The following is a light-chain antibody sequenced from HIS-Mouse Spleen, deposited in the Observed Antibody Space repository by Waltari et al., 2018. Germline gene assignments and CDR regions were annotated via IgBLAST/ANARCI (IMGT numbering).Light chain of an antibody. CDR2: WAS. V-gene: IGKV4-1*01. CDR1: QSVLYSSNNKNY. CDR3: QQYYSSPYT. J-gene: IGKJ2*01. Sequence: DIVMTQSPDSLAVSLGERATINCKSSQSVLYSSNNKNYLAWYQQKPGQPPKLLIYWASTGESGVPDRFSGSGSGTDVTLTISSLQAEDVAVYYCQQYYSSPYTFGQGTKLEIK.